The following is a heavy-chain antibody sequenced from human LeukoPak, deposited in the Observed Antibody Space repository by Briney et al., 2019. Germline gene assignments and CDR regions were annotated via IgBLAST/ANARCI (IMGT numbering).Heavy chain of an antibody. V-gene: IGHV3-74*01. D-gene: IGHD4-17*01. CDR3: ARMGRGPTVGAFDY. CDR2: ISSDGSRV. CDR1: GFTFSDYW. Sequence: GGSLRLSCAASGFTFSDYWMHWVRQAPGKGLVWVSRISSDGSRVTYADSVKGRFTISRDNAKNSLYLQMNSLRAEDTAVYYCARMGRGPTVGAFDYWGQGTLVTVSS. J-gene: IGHJ4*02.